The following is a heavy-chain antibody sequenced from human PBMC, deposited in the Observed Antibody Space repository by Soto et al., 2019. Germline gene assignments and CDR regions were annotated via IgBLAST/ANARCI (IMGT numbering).Heavy chain of an antibody. J-gene: IGHJ4*02. CDR3: ARAGYYYDSSGYYPGHFDY. D-gene: IGHD3-22*01. V-gene: IGHV4-31*03. CDR1: GGSISSGGYY. Sequence: SETLSLTCTVSGGSISSGGYYWSWIRQHPGKGLEWIGYIYYSGSTYYNSSLKSRVTISVDTSKNQFSLKLSSVTAADTAVYYCARAGYYYDSSGYYPGHFDYWGQGTLVTVSS. CDR2: IYYSGST.